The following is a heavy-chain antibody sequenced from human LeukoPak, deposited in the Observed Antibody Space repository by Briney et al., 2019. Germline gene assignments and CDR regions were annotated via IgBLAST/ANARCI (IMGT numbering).Heavy chain of an antibody. J-gene: IGHJ4*02. Sequence: GGSLRLSCAASGFTFSSYAMSWVRQAPGKGLEWVSAISGSGGSTYYADSVKGRFTISRDNSKNTLYLQMNSLRAEDTAVYYCTLWLGESPFDYWGQGTLVTVSS. D-gene: IGHD3-10*01. V-gene: IGHV3-23*01. CDR2: ISGSGGST. CDR3: TLWLGESPFDY. CDR1: GFTFSSYA.